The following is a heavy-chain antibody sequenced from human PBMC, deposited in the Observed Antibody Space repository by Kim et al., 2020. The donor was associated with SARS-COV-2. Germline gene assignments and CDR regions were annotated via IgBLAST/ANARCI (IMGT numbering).Heavy chain of an antibody. CDR3: GSLSFDF. V-gene: IGHV3-15*01. CDR2: IKSKTDGGAT. Sequence: GGSLRLSCAASGFTFNDAWMTWVRQAPGKGLEWVARIKSKTDGGATEYDAPVKGRFTITRDDSKNTLYLQMNSLKTEDTAVYYCGSLSFDFWGQGTPVTV. CDR1: GFTFNDAW. D-gene: IGHD3-10*01. J-gene: IGHJ4*02.